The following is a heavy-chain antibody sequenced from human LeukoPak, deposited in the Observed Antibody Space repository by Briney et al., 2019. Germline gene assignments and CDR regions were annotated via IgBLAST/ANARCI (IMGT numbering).Heavy chain of an antibody. CDR3: ARDKGRWEPPDYYYYMDV. CDR2: IYTSGST. CDR1: GGSISSYY. D-gene: IGHD1-26*01. V-gene: IGHV4-4*07. J-gene: IGHJ6*03. Sequence: SETLSLTCTVSGGSISSYYWSWIRQPAGKGLEWIGRIYTSGSTNYNPSLKSRVTMSVDTSKNQFSLKLSSVTAADTAVYYCARDKGRWEPPDYYYYMDVWGKGTTVTVSS.